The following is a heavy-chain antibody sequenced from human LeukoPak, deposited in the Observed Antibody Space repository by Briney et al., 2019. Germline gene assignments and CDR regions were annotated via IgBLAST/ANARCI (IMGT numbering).Heavy chain of an antibody. J-gene: IGHJ6*04. D-gene: IGHD2-15*01. V-gene: IGHV4-31*03. CDR2: IYYSGST. CDR3: ARALGYCSGGSCYKGGYYYYGMDV. CDR1: GDSISSGGYY. Sequence: SQTLSLTCTVSGDSISSGGYYWRGVRQHPGKGLEWIVYIYYSGSTYYNPSLKSRFTISVDTSKNQFSLKLSSVTAADTAVYYCARALGYCSGGSCYKGGYYYYGMDVWGKGTTVTVSS.